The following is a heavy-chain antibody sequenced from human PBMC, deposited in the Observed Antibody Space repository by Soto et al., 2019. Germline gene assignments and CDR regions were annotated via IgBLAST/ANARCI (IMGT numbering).Heavy chain of an antibody. D-gene: IGHD3-3*01. CDR2: IYYSGST. CDR3: ARGVDQITIFGVVIPPYNWFDP. Sequence: SETLSLTCTVSGGSISSGGYYWSWIRQHPGKGLEWIGYIYYSGSTYYNPSLKSRVTISVDTSKNQFSLKLSSVTAADTAVYYCARGVDQITIFGVVIPPYNWFDPWGQGTLVTVSS. V-gene: IGHV4-31*03. J-gene: IGHJ5*02. CDR1: GGSISSGGYY.